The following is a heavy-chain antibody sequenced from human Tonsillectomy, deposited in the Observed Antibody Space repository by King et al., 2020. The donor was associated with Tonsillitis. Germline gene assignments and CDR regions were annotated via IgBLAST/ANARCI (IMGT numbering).Heavy chain of an antibody. CDR3: ASYDFWSGYSTRNYYHYYMDV. CDR1: GGTFSNYA. J-gene: IGHJ6*03. CDR2: FTPVLGTV. V-gene: IGHV1-69*01. Sequence: VQLVESGAEVKKPGSSVKVSCKASGGTFSNYAISGVRQAPGQGLEWMGGFTPVLGTVTNAQKFQGRVTITADESTSTVYMELSSLRSEDTAVYYCASYDFWSGYSTRNYYHYYMDV. D-gene: IGHD3-3*01.